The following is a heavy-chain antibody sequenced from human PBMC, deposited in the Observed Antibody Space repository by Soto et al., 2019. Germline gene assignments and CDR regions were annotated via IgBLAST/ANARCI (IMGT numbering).Heavy chain of an antibody. J-gene: IGHJ6*03. CDR1: GGSISSGGYY. Sequence: SETLSLTCTVSGGSISSGGYYWSWIRQHPGKGLEWIGYIYYSGSTYYNPSLKSRVTISVDTSKNQFSLKLSSVTAADTAVYYCAREVRVVNVVVPAVSRYYYYYMDVWGKGTTVTVSS. CDR3: AREVRVVNVVVPAVSRYYYYYMDV. D-gene: IGHD2-2*01. V-gene: IGHV4-31*03. CDR2: IYYSGST.